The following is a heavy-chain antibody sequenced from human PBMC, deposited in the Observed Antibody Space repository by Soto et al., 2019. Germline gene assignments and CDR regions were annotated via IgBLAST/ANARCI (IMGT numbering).Heavy chain of an antibody. J-gene: IGHJ4*02. CDR2: IIPIFGTA. CDR3: ARGGRPLYYYDSSGYYPILFY. CDR1: GGTFSSYA. V-gene: IGHV1-69*13. Sequence: GASVKVSCKASGGTFSSYAISWVRQAPGQGLEWMGGIIPIFGTANYAQKFQGRVTITADESTSTAYMELSSLRSEDTAVYYRARGGRPLYYYDSSGYYPILFYWGQGTLVTVSS. D-gene: IGHD3-22*01.